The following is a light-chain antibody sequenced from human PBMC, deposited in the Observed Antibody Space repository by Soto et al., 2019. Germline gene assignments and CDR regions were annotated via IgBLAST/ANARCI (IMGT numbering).Light chain of an antibody. CDR2: WAS. CDR1: QSVLYSSNNKNY. Sequence: DIVMTQSPDSLAVSLGERATINCESSQSVLYSSNNKNYLAWYQQRPGQPPKLLIYWASTRESGVPDRFSGSGSGTDFTLTITSLQAVDVAVYYCQQYESTPPTFGQGTKLEIK. CDR3: QQYESTPPT. J-gene: IGKJ2*01. V-gene: IGKV4-1*01.